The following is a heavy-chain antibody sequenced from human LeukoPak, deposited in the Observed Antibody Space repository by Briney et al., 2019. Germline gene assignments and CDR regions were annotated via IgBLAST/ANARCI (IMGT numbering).Heavy chain of an antibody. CDR2: IRSSSSNM. Sequence: GGSLRLSCAAPGFTFNTYDMNWVRQAPGKGMEWVSTIRSSSSNMYYADSVKGRFTISRDNAKNSLYLQMNSLRAEDTAVYYCARGSTVTTNPLFDYWGQGTLVTVSS. D-gene: IGHD4-17*01. V-gene: IGHV3-21*01. CDR1: GFTFNTYD. J-gene: IGHJ4*02. CDR3: ARGSTVTTNPLFDY.